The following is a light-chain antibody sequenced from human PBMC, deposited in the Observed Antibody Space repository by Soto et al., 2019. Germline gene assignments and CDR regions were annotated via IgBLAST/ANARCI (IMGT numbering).Light chain of an antibody. CDR3: QQYNNWWT. CDR1: QSVSSY. J-gene: IGKJ1*01. CDR2: DAS. Sequence: EIVLTQSPATLSLSPGERATLSCRASQSVSSYLAWYQQKPGQAPRLLIYDASNRATGIPARFSGSGSGTDFTLTISSLEPEDFAVYYCQQYNNWWTFGQGTKVDI. V-gene: IGKV3-11*01.